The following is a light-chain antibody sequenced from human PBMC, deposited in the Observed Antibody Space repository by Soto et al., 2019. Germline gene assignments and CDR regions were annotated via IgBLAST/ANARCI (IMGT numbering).Light chain of an antibody. V-gene: IGKV1-39*01. CDR2: AAS. J-gene: IGKJ1*01. CDR1: QTISFY. CDR3: QQSYTTPHT. Sequence: DIQMTQSPSSLSASIGDRFTITCRASQTISFYLNWYQQKPGKAPRLLIYAASSLQSGVPSRFSGGGSGAEFTLTVSSLQSEDFATYYCQQSYTTPHTFGQGTKV.